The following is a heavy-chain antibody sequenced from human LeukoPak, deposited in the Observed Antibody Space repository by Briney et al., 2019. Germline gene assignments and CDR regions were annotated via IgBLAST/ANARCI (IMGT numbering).Heavy chain of an antibody. V-gene: IGHV4-59*01. CDR1: GGSISSYY. CDR3: ARGYYREFDY. CDR2: NYYSGST. D-gene: IGHD3-22*01. Sequence: AETLSLTCTVSGGSISSYYWSWIRQPPGKGLEWIGYNYYSGSTNYNPSLKSRVTISVDTSKNQFSLKLSSVTAADTAVYYCARGYYREFDYWGQGTLVTVSS. J-gene: IGHJ4*02.